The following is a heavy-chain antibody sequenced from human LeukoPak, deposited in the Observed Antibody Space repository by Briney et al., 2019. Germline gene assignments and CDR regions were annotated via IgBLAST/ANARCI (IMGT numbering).Heavy chain of an antibody. Sequence: ASVKVSCKASGGTFSSYAISWVRQAPGQGLEWMGRIIPILGIANYAQKSQGRVTITADKSTSAAYMELSSLRSEDTAVYYCARGGTYGDLDYWGQGTLVTVSS. CDR1: GGTFSSYA. J-gene: IGHJ4*02. CDR3: ARGGTYGDLDY. CDR2: IIPILGIA. D-gene: IGHD4-17*01. V-gene: IGHV1-69*04.